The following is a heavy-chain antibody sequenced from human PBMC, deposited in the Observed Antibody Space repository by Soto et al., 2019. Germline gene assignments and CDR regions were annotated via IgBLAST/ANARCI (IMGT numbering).Heavy chain of an antibody. Sequence: QVQLQESGPGLVKPSQTLSLTCTVSGVSISSGGYYWTWVRQHPGKGLEWIVYIHYSASTYYNPSLKSRVTISVDTSKNQFSLKLSSVTAADTAVYYCAREVPTPYYFDYWGQGTLVTVSS. CDR2: IHYSAST. CDR3: AREVPTPYYFDY. V-gene: IGHV4-31*03. J-gene: IGHJ4*02. CDR1: GVSISSGGYY.